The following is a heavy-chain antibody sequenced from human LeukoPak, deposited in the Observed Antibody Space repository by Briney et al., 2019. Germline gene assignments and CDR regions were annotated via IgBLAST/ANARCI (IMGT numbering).Heavy chain of an antibody. D-gene: IGHD3-10*01. J-gene: IGHJ3*02. CDR3: AREGYYGSGNYYNTAFDI. V-gene: IGHV3-21*01. Sequence: GGSLRLSCAASGFTFNTYNMNWVRQAPGGGVEWVSSITSSSSYVYYADSVKGRFTISRDNAKNSLYLQMTSLRAEDTAVYYCAREGYYGSGNYYNTAFDIWGQGTMVTVSS. CDR2: ITSSSSYV. CDR1: GFTFNTYN.